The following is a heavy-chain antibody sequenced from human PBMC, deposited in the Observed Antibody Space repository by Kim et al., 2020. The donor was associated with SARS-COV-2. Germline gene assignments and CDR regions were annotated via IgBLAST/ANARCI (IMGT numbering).Heavy chain of an antibody. J-gene: IGHJ3*02. Sequence: SLMSRVTKSVDTSKNQFSLELGSVTAADTAVYYCARGDTIFGVVINAFDIWGQGTMVTVSS. CDR3: ARGDTIFGVVINAFDI. D-gene: IGHD3-3*01. V-gene: IGHV4-31*02.